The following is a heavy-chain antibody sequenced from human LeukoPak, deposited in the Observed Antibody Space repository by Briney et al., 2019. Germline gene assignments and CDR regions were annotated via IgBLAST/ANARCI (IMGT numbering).Heavy chain of an antibody. CDR2: LSGSGAST. CDR1: GFTFSYYA. J-gene: IGHJ4*02. D-gene: IGHD2-2*01. V-gene: IGHV3-23*01. CDR3: AKAGSVVVVPAASEHPFDY. Sequence: SGGSLRLSCAGSGFTFSYYAMSWVRQAPGRGLEWVSALSGSGASTYYADSVKGRFTISRDNSKNTLYLQMNSLRAEDTAVYYCAKAGSVVVVPAASEHPFDYWGQGTLVTVSS.